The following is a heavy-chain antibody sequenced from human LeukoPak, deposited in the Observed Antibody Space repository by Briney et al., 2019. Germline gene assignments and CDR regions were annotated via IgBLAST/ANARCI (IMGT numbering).Heavy chain of an antibody. Sequence: SETPSLTCAVYGGSFSGYYWSWIRQPPGKGLEWIGEINHSGSTNYNPSLKSRVTISVDTSKNQFSLKLTSVTAADTAVYYCARWSSNYYDSSGRRFDPWGQGTLVTVSS. CDR2: INHSGST. V-gene: IGHV4-34*01. J-gene: IGHJ5*02. CDR1: GGSFSGYY. D-gene: IGHD3-22*01. CDR3: ARWSSNYYDSSGRRFDP.